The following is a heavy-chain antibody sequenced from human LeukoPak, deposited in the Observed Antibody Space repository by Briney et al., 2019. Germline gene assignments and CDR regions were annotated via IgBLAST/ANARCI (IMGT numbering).Heavy chain of an antibody. D-gene: IGHD6-13*01. CDR2: LHSDGSNT. Sequence: SGGSLRVSCAASGFTFRDYWMHWVRQAPGKGLVWVSRLHSDGSNTTYADSVKGRFTISRDNAKNTLYLQMNSLRAEDTAVYYCARLSGYSSIDYWGQGALVTVSS. CDR1: GFTFRDYW. CDR3: ARLSGYSSIDY. V-gene: IGHV3-74*01. J-gene: IGHJ4*02.